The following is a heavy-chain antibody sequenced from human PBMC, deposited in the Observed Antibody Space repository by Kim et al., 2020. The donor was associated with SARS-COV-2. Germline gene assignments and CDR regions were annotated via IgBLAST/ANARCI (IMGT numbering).Heavy chain of an antibody. Sequence: GGSLRLSCVASGFTFRTYDMHWVRQAPGKGLEWVSTIGPAGDTYYPGSVKGRFTISRENAENSLFLEMNSLRAGDTAMYYCARGIYDSSGYFSLVDRGFDSWGQGTLVTVSS. J-gene: IGHJ4*02. V-gene: IGHV3-13*04. D-gene: IGHD3-22*01. CDR1: GFTFRTYD. CDR2: IGPAGDT. CDR3: ARGIYDSSGYFSLVDRGFDS.